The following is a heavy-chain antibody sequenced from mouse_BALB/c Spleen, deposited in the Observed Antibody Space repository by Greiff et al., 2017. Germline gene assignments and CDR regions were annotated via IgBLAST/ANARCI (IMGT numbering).Heavy chain of an antibody. Sequence: QVQLQQSGAELARPGASVKLSCKASGYTFTSYWMQWVKQRPGQGLEWIGAIYPGDGDTRYTQKFKGKATLTADKSSSTAYMQLSSLASEDSAVYYCARFWVDNGDYYYAMDYWGQGTSVTVSS. J-gene: IGHJ4*01. D-gene: IGHD1-1*01. CDR2: IYPGDGDT. V-gene: IGHV1-87*01. CDR3: ARFWVDNGDYYYAMDY. CDR1: GYTFTSYW.